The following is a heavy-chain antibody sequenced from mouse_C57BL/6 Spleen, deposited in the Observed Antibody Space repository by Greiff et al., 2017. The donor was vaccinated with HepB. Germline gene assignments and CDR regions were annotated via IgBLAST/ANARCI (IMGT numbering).Heavy chain of an antibody. D-gene: IGHD1-1*01. CDR2: ISSGSSTI. J-gene: IGHJ3*01. Sequence: DVMLVESGGGLVKPGGSLKLSCAASGFTFSDYGMHWVRQAPEKGLEWVAYISSGSSTIDYADTVKGRFTISRDNAKNTLFLQMTSLRSEDTAMYYCARGYYGSSAWFAYWGQGTLVTVAA. CDR3: ARGYYGSSAWFAY. V-gene: IGHV5-17*01. CDR1: GFTFSDYG.